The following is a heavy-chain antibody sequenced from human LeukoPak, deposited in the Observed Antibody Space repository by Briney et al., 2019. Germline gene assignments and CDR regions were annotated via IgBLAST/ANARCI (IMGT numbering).Heavy chain of an antibody. J-gene: IGHJ4*02. V-gene: IGHV1-18*01. CDR1: DYTFTSYG. D-gene: IGHD6-25*01. CDR3: ARLRAAPAFFDH. Sequence: ASVKVSCKASDYTFTSYGIAWVRQAPGQGLEWVGWVNTNNGDTSYAQKIQGRVTMTTDTSTTTAYMELRNLRSDDTAVYFCARLRAAPAFFDHWGQGTLVTVSS. CDR2: VNTNNGDT.